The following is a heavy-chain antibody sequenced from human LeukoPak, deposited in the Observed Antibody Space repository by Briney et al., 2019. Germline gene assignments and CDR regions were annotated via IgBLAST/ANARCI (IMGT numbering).Heavy chain of an antibody. CDR1: GYTFTGYY. CDR2: INPNSGGT. D-gene: IGHD6-19*01. J-gene: IGHJ3*02. Sequence: ASVKVSRKASGYTFTGYYMHWVRQAPGQGLEWMGWINPNSGGTNYAQKFQGRVTMTRDTSISTAYMELSRLRSDDTAVYYCAGDLAVAGTSGAFDIWGQGTMVTVSS. V-gene: IGHV1-2*02. CDR3: AGDLAVAGTSGAFDI.